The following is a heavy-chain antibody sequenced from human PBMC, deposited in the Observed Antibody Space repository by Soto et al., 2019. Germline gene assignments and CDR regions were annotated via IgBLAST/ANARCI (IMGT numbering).Heavy chain of an antibody. Sequence: LRLSCAASGFSFSNYWMRWVRQAPGKGLEWVAHIKQDGSEKYYVDSVRGRFTISRDNAKNSLYLQMNSLRAEDTAVYYCASDDWNFDYWGQGTLVTV. CDR1: GFSFSNYW. CDR3: ASDDWNFDY. D-gene: IGHD3-9*01. J-gene: IGHJ4*02. V-gene: IGHV3-7*01. CDR2: IKQDGSEK.